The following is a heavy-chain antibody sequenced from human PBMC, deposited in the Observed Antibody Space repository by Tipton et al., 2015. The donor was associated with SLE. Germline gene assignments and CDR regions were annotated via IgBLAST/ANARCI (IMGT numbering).Heavy chain of an antibody. D-gene: IGHD2-15*01. J-gene: IGHJ4*02. V-gene: IGHV4-39*07. CDR2: IYYSGST. CDR1: GGPISSSSYY. Sequence: TLSLTCTVSGGPISSSSYYWGLIRQPPGKGLEWIGSIYYSGSTYYNPSLKSRVTISVDTSKNQFSLKLSSVTAADTAVYYCARGLGGSKYYFDYWGQVTLVTVSA. CDR3: ARGLGGSKYYFDY.